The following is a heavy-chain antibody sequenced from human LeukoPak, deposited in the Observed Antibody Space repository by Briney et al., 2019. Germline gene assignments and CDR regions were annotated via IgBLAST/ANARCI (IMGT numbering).Heavy chain of an antibody. Sequence: GGSLRLSCAASGFTFSSYSMNWVRQAPGKGLEWDSSISSSSSYVYYADSVKGRFTISRDNAKNSLYLQMNRLRAEDTAVYYCARDWHHSSGCLDYWGQGTLVTVSS. CDR1: GFTFSSYS. V-gene: IGHV3-21*01. CDR2: ISSSSSYV. D-gene: IGHD6-19*01. J-gene: IGHJ4*02. CDR3: ARDWHHSSGCLDY.